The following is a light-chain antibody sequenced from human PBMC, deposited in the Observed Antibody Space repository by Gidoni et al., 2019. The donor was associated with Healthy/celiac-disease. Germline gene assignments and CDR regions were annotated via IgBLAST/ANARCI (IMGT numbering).Light chain of an antibody. J-gene: IGKJ1*01. CDR1: QSISSY. CDR2: AA. V-gene: IGKV1-39*01. CDR3: QQSYSTLWT. Sequence: DIQMPQSPSSLSASVGDRVTITCRASQSISSYLNWYQQKPGKAPKLLIYAASRFSGSGSGTYFTLTISSLQPEDFETYYCQQSYSTLWTFGQGTKVEIK.